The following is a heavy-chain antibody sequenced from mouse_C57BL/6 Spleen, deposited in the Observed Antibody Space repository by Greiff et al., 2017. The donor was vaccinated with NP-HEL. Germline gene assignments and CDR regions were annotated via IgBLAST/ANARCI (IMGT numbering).Heavy chain of an antibody. CDR2: IDPETGGT. J-gene: IGHJ1*03. CDR1: GYTFTDYE. D-gene: IGHD1-1*01. CDR3: TRKGYYYGSSLSYWYFDV. Sequence: QVQLQQSGAELVRPGASVTLSCKASGYTFTDYEMHWVKQTPVHGLEWIGAIDPETGGTAYNQKFKGKAILTADKSSSTAYMELRSLTSEDSAVYYGTRKGYYYGSSLSYWYFDVWGTGTTVTVSS. V-gene: IGHV1-15*01.